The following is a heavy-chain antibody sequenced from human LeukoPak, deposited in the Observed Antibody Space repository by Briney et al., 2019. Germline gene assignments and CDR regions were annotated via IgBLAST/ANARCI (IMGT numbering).Heavy chain of an antibody. CDR3: ARDKHRALDY. Sequence: PSETLSLTCAVSGGSISSGGYSWSWIRQPPGKGLEWIGYIYHSGSTYYNPSLKSRVTISVDRSKNQFSLKLSSVTAADTAVYYCARDKHRALDYWGQGTLVTVSS. J-gene: IGHJ4*02. D-gene: IGHD2-21*01. CDR1: GGSISSGGYS. CDR2: IYHSGST. V-gene: IGHV4-30-2*01.